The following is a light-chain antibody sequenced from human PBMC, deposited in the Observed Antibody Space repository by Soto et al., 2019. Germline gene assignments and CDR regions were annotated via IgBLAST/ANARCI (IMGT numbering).Light chain of an antibody. CDR1: QSVSSTY. V-gene: IGKV3-20*01. CDR3: QHYGSSPRS. Sequence: ETVLTQSPGTLSLSPGERATLSCRASQSVSSTYLAWYQQKPGQAPRLLIYGASSRATGIPDRFSGSGSGTDFTLTISRLEPEDFAVYYCQHYGSSPRSFGPGTKVDIK. CDR2: GAS. J-gene: IGKJ3*01.